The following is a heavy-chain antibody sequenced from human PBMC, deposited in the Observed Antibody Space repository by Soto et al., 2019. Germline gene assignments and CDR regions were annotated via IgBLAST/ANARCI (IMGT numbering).Heavy chain of an antibody. CDR3: AHHTLTPVTNWFDP. CDR2: IYWNDDK. J-gene: IGHJ5*02. D-gene: IGHD2-2*01. CDR1: GFSLTTSGVG. Sequence: SGPTLVNPTQTLTLTCTFSGFSLTTSGVGVGWIRQPPGKALEWLALIYWNDDKRYSPSLKGRLTITKDTSKNQVVLAMTNMDPVDTATYYCAHHTLTPVTNWFDPWGLGTLVTVSS. V-gene: IGHV2-5*01.